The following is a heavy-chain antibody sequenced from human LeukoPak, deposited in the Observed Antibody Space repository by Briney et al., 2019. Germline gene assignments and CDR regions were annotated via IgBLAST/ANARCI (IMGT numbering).Heavy chain of an antibody. V-gene: IGHV4-59*01. Sequence: SETLSLTCTVSGGSISPYYWNWIRQPPGKGLEWIGFMYYNGYTDYNPSLKSRVTISLDTSKHQFSLKLSSVTAADTAVYFCARGGSGSSDVGYYHDYWGRGTLVTVSS. CDR2: MYYNGYT. CDR3: ARGGSGSSDVGYYHDY. J-gene: IGHJ4*02. CDR1: GGSISPYY. D-gene: IGHD1-26*01.